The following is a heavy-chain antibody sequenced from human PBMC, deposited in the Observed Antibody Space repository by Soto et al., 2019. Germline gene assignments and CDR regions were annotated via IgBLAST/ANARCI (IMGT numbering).Heavy chain of an antibody. D-gene: IGHD2-2*01. J-gene: IGHJ6*02. CDR1: GFTFSSYG. Sequence: PGGYLKHSCAASGFTFSSYGTHWVRQAPGKGLEGVAVISYDGSNKYYADSVKGRFTISRDNSKNTLYLQMNSLRAEDTAVYYCAKSLGYCSSTSCHISRYYYYGMDVWGQGTTVNVSS. CDR3: AKSLGYCSSTSCHISRYYYYGMDV. V-gene: IGHV3-30*18. CDR2: ISYDGSNK.